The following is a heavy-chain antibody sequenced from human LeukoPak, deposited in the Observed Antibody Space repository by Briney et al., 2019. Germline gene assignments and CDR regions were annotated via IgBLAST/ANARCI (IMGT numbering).Heavy chain of an antibody. CDR2: ISWNSGSI. Sequence: GRSLRLSCAASGFTFDDYAMHWVRQAPGKGLEWVSGISWNSGSIGYADSVKGRFTISRDNAKNSLYLQMNSLGAEDTALYYCAKDTGYSGYDFPFDYWGQGTLVTVSS. CDR3: AKDTGYSGYDFPFDY. D-gene: IGHD5-12*01. V-gene: IGHV3-9*01. J-gene: IGHJ4*02. CDR1: GFTFDDYA.